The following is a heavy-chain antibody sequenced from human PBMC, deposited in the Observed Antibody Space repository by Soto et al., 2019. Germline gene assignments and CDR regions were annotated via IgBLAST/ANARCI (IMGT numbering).Heavy chain of an antibody. V-gene: IGHV4-39*01. D-gene: IGHD6-19*01. CDR2: LYYTGTT. J-gene: IGHJ4*02. Sequence: ETLSLTCTVSGGSINISTSYWDWVRQPPGKGLEWIASLYYTGTTYYNPSLMSRVTISGDTSKNQFSLRVNSVTAADTAVYYCARATTSSGWTFDNWGQGTLVNGSS. CDR3: ARATTSSGWTFDN. CDR1: GGSINISTSY.